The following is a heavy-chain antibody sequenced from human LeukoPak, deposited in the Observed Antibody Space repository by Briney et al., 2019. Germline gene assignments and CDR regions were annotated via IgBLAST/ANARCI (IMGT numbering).Heavy chain of an antibody. D-gene: IGHD4-23*01. CDR2: IIPIFGTA. V-gene: IGHV1-69*05. CDR3: ARGQVKFNYYYCYMDV. CDR1: GGTFSSYA. J-gene: IGHJ6*03. Sequence: GASVKVSCKASGGTFSSYAISWVRQAPGQGLEWMGGIIPIFGTANYAQKFQGRVTITTDESTSTAYMEPSSMRSEDTAVYYCARGQVKFNYYYCYMDVWGKGTTVTVSS.